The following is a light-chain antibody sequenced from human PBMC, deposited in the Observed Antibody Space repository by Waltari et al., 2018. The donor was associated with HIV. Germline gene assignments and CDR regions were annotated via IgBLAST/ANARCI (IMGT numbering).Light chain of an antibody. V-gene: IGLV2-14*01. CDR2: EVS. J-gene: IGLJ3*02. CDR1: SSYLRDYNS. Sequence: QSALTQPASVSGSPGQSITISCSGTSSYLRDYNSFSWYQHHPGKVPKVIIYEVSNRPSGVSSRFSGSISANTASLTISGLQPEDEADYFCASYISSASPEFGGGTKVTVL. CDR3: ASYISSASPE.